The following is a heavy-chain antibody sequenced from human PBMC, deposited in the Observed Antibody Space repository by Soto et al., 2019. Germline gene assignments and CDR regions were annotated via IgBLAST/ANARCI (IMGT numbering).Heavy chain of an antibody. CDR1: GFIVSGSA. J-gene: IGHJ6*02. CDR3: SSSVSGWSYYGLDV. V-gene: IGHV3-73*02. Sequence: EVQLVESGGGLVQPGGSLKLSCAASGFIVSGSAMHWVRQASGKGLEWIGRISSRANTYATEYGASEKGRFTIYRDDSKNTAYLQMNSLKTEDTAVYYCSSSVSGWSYYGLDVWGQGTTVTVSS. CDR2: ISSRANTYAT. D-gene: IGHD6-19*01.